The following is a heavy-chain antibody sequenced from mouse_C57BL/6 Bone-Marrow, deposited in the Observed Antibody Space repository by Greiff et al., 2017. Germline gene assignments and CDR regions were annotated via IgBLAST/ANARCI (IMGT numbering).Heavy chain of an antibody. CDR2: IYPRSGNT. J-gene: IGHJ2*01. CDR3: ADYYGSDDY. CDR1: GYTFTSYG. Sequence: VKLMESGAELARPGASVKLSCKASGYTFTSYGISWVKQRTGQGLEWIGEIYPRSGNTYYNEKFKGKATLTADKSSSTAYRELRSLTSEDSAVYFCADYYGSDDYWGQGTTLTVSS. V-gene: IGHV1-81*01. D-gene: IGHD1-1*01.